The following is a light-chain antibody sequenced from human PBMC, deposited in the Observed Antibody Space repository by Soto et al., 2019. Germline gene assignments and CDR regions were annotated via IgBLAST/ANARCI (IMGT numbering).Light chain of an antibody. CDR1: SSNIGAGYH. CDR2: GNS. J-gene: IGLJ2*01. V-gene: IGLV1-40*01. CDR3: QSYDSSLSGVV. Sequence: QSVLTQPPSVSGAPGQRVTISCTGSSSNIGAGYHVHWYQQLPGTAPKLLIYGNSNRPSGVPDRFSGSKSGTSASLAITGLQAEEEADYYCQSYDSSLSGVVFGGGTKLTVL.